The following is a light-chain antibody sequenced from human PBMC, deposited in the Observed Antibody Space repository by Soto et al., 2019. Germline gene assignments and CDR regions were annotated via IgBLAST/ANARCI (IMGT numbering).Light chain of an antibody. V-gene: IGLV2-14*01. CDR2: EVS. J-gene: IGLJ3*02. CDR1: SGDVGGYNY. CDR3: SSYTSSSTWV. Sequence: QSALTQPASVSGSPGQSTTISCTGTSGDVGGYNYVSWYQQHPGKAPKLMIYEVSNRPSGVSNRFSGSKSGNTASLTISGLQAEDEGDYYCSSYTSSSTWVFGGGTKLTVL.